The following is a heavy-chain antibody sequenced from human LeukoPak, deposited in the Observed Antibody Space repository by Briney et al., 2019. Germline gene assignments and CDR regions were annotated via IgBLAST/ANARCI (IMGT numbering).Heavy chain of an antibody. D-gene: IGHD5-24*01. Sequence: ASVKVSCKASGYTFTDYYIHWVRQAPGQGLEWMAWINPNTGDTNYAQMFQGRVTMTRDTSISTAYMELSRLRSDDTAVYYCARERDGYKHFDYWGQGTLVTVSS. CDR2: INPNTGDT. CDR1: GYTFTDYY. J-gene: IGHJ4*02. V-gene: IGHV1-2*02. CDR3: ARERDGYKHFDY.